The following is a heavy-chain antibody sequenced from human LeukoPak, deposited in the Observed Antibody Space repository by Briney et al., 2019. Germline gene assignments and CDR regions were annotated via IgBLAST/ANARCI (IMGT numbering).Heavy chain of an antibody. CDR3: AKRNTMVRGGPCFDY. CDR1: GFTFSSHW. V-gene: IGHV3-7*03. J-gene: IGHJ4*02. CDR2: IKKDGSEK. D-gene: IGHD3-10*01. Sequence: GGSLRLSCAASGFTFSSHWMSWVRQAPGKGLEWVANIKKDGSEKYYVDAVKGRFTISRDNAKTSLYLQMNSLRAEDTAVYYCAKRNTMVRGGPCFDYWGQGLLVTVSS.